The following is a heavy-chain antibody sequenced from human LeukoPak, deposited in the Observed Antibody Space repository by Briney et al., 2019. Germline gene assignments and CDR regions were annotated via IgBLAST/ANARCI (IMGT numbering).Heavy chain of an antibody. Sequence: GGSLRLSCAASGFTFSSYWMSWVRQAPGKGLEWVANIKQDGSEKYYVDSVRGRFTISRDNAKNSLYLQMNSLRAEDTAVYYCARGDWLPLPYAFDHWGQGALVTVSS. D-gene: IGHD5-12*01. V-gene: IGHV3-7*01. J-gene: IGHJ4*02. CDR2: IKQDGSEK. CDR1: GFTFSSYW. CDR3: ARGDWLPLPYAFDH.